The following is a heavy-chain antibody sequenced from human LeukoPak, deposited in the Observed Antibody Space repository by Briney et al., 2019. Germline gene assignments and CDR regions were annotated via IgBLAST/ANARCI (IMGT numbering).Heavy chain of an antibody. D-gene: IGHD6-13*01. CDR2: ISSSSSYI. Sequence: PGGSLRLSCAASGFTFSSYSMNWVRQAPGKGLEWVSSISSSSSYIYYADSVKGRFTISRDNAKNSLYLQMNSLRAEDTAVYYCARDQGIAAAGLFDAFDIWGQGTMVTVPS. V-gene: IGHV3-21*01. CDR1: GFTFSSYS. CDR3: ARDQGIAAAGLFDAFDI. J-gene: IGHJ3*02.